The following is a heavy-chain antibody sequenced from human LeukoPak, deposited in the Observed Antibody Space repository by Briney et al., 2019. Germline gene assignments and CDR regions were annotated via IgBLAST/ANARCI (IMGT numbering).Heavy chain of an antibody. Sequence: QAGGSLRLSCAASGFTFSSYAMSWVRQAPGKGLEWVSAISGSGGSTYYADSVKGRFTISRDNSKNTLYLQMNSLRAEDTAVYYCAKGDSSGYYYKHYFDYWGQGTLVTVSS. CDR3: AKGDSSGYYYKHYFDY. V-gene: IGHV3-23*01. CDR1: GFTFSSYA. J-gene: IGHJ4*02. D-gene: IGHD3-22*01. CDR2: ISGSGGST.